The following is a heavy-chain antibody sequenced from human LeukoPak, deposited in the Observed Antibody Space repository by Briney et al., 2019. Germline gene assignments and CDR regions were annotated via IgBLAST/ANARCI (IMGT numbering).Heavy chain of an antibody. CDR3: ARSVRAAAGYYYYYYMDV. D-gene: IGHD6-13*01. V-gene: IGHV3-7*03. J-gene: IGHJ6*03. Sequence: GGSLRLSCAASGFTFSTYWMSWVRQAPGKGLEWVANIRQDGSEQYYVDSVKGRFTISRDNAKHSLFLQMNSLRAEDTAVYYCARSVRAAAGYYYYYYMDVWGKGTTVTVSS. CDR2: IRQDGSEQ. CDR1: GFTFSTYW.